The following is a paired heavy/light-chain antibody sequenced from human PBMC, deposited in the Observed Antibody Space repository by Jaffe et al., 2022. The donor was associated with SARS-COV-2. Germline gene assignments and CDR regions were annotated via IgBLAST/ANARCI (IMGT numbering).Heavy chain of an antibody. CDR2: IYTSGST. Sequence: QVQLQESGPGLVKPSETLSLTCTVSGGSISSYYWSWIRQPAGKGLEWIGRIYTSGSTNYNPSLKSRVTMSVDTSKNQFSLKLSSVTAADTAVYYCARDRRDDYVWGSYRYEAFDIWGQGTMVTVSS. CDR3: ARDRRDDYVWGSYRYEAFDI. V-gene: IGHV4-4*07. J-gene: IGHJ3*02. CDR1: GGSISSYY. D-gene: IGHD3-16*02.
Light chain of an antibody. J-gene: IGKJ2*01. CDR3: QQYYSTPALYT. CDR1: QSVLYSSNNKNY. Sequence: DIVMTQSPDSLAVSLGERATINCKSSQSVLYSSNNKNYLAWYQQKPGQPPKLLIYWASTRESGVPDRFSGSGSGTDFTLTISSLQAEDVAVYYCQQYYSTPALYTFGQGTKLEIK. CDR2: WAS. V-gene: IGKV4-1*01.